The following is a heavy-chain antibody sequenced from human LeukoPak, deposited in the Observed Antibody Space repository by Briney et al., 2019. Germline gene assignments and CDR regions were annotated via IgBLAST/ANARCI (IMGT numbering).Heavy chain of an antibody. CDR3: ASGHYGSGSRLDY. CDR2: TSYSGST. D-gene: IGHD3-10*01. CDR1: GGSISSYY. Sequence: SETLSLTCTVSGGSISSYYWSWIRQPPGKGLEWIGYTSYSGSTNYNASLKSRVTISLDTSKNQFSLTLTSVTAADTAVYYCASGHYGSGSRLDYWGQGTLVTVSS. J-gene: IGHJ4*02. V-gene: IGHV4-59*01.